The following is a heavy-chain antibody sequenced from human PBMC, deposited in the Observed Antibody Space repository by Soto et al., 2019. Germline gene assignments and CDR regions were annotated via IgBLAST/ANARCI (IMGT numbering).Heavy chain of an antibody. Sequence: DVQLVESGGGLVQPGGSLRVSCAASGFTLGSHRIHWVRQPPGNGLEWVSRIDTDGGGTSYADSVKGRFTISTDNAKSTVYRQMNGLRAVDTAVYYCATVFDLWGQGSLVTVSS. CDR2: IDTDGGGT. D-gene: IGHD4-17*01. J-gene: IGHJ5*02. V-gene: IGHV3-74*01. CDR3: ATVFDL. CDR1: GFTLGSHR.